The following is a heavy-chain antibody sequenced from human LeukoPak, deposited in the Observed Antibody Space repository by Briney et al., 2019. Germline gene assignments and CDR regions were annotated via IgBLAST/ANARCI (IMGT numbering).Heavy chain of an antibody. Sequence: ASVNVSCKASGYTFTSYGISWVRQAPGQGLEWMGWISAYNGNTNYAQKLQGRVTMTTDTSTSTAYMELRSLRSDDTAVYYCARDQLKASRSGGDCTDYWGQGTLVTVSS. CDR3: ARDQLKASRSGGDCTDY. J-gene: IGHJ4*02. V-gene: IGHV1-18*01. CDR1: GYTFTSYG. CDR2: ISAYNGNT. D-gene: IGHD2-21*02.